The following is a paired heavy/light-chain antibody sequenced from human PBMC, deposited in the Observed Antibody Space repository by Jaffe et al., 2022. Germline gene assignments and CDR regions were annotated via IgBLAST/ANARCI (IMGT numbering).Heavy chain of an antibody. CDR2: IIPIFGAV. V-gene: IGHV1-69*06. CDR3: ARGIRRGDKFTGPFDI. J-gene: IGHJ3*02. D-gene: IGHD2-21*02. CDR1: GGNFNSYA. Sequence: QVQLVQSGAEMKTPGSSVNVSCKASGGNFNSYAIVWLRQAPGQGLECMGGIIPIFGAVNYAQLFQGRVTFTADKSTNSAYMELNSLKSEDTAMYYCARGIRRGDKFTGPFDIWGQGTMVTVSS.
Light chain of an antibody. CDR3: QQYDSWPPLT. Sequence: EIVMTQSPATLSVSPGERATLSCRASQSVSSNLAWYQQKPGQAPRLLIYGASTRATGIPARFSGSGSGTVFTLSISSLQSEDFAVYYCQQYDSWPPLTFGGGTKVEIK. CDR2: GAS. CDR1: QSVSSN. J-gene: IGKJ4*01. V-gene: IGKV3-15*01.